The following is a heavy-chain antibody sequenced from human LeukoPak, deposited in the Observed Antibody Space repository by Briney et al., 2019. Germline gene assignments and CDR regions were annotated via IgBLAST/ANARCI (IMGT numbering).Heavy chain of an antibody. J-gene: IGHJ6*03. Sequence: PWETLSLTCTVSGVSISSSYSYWGWIRQPPGKGLEWIGYIYSSGSTNYNPSFKSRVTMSVDTSKNQFSLKVSSVTAADTAVYYCARVFDSGSQAYFYYMDVWGKGTTVTIFS. V-gene: IGHV4-61*05. CDR1: GVSISSSYSY. CDR2: IYSSGST. CDR3: ARVFDSGSQAYFYYMDV. D-gene: IGHD3-10*01.